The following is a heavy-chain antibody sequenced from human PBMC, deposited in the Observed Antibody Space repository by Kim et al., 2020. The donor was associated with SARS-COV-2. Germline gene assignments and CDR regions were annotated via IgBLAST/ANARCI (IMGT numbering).Heavy chain of an antibody. J-gene: IGHJ6*02. D-gene: IGHD2-2*01. CDR3: ANELYCSSASCYVGYYSCYYGMDG. V-gene: IGHV3-30*18. Sequence: GGSLRLSCAASGFTFSSYGMHWVRQAPGKGLEWVAIISYDGNNKYYADSVKGRFTISRDNSKKTLYLQMNSLRAEDTAVYHCANELYCSSASCYVGYYSCYYGMDGWGQGTTVTVPS. CDR1: GFTFSSYG. CDR2: ISYDGNNK.